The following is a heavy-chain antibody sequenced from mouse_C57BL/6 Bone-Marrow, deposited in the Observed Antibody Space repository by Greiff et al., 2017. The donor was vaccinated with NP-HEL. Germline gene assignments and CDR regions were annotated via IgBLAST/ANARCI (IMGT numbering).Heavy chain of an antibody. D-gene: IGHD2-3*01. Sequence: EVQLQQSGPVLVKPGASVKMSCKASGYTFTDYYMNWVKQSHGKSLEWIGVINPYNGGTSYNQKFKGKATLTVDKSSSTAYMELNSLTSEDSAVYYCAREGGLLPAWFAYWGQGTLVTVSA. CDR1: GYTFTDYY. J-gene: IGHJ3*01. CDR3: AREGGLLPAWFAY. CDR2: INPYNGGT. V-gene: IGHV1-19*01.